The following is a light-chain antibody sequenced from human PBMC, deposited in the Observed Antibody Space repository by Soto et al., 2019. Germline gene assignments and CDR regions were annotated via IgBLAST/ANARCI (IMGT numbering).Light chain of an antibody. V-gene: IGKV2-28*01. CDR3: QHYNSWPIT. CDR1: QSLLHSNGYNY. Sequence: DIVMTQSPLSLPVTPGEPASISCRSSQSLLHSNGYNYLDWYLQKPGQSPQLLIYLGSNRASGVPDRFSGSGSGTDFTLTISSLQAADFAVYHCQHYNSWPITFGQGTRLEIK. CDR2: LGS. J-gene: IGKJ5*01.